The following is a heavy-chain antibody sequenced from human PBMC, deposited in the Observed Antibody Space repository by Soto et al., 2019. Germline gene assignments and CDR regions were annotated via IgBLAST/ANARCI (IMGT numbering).Heavy chain of an antibody. CDR1: GGSFSGYY. CDR2: INHSGST. CDR3: ARVGVTQWSYYFDY. V-gene: IGHV4-34*01. D-gene: IGHD2-21*02. J-gene: IGHJ4*02. Sequence: SETLSLTCAVYGGSFSGYYWSWIRQPPGKGLEWIGEINHSGSTNYNPSLKSRVTISVDTSKNQFSLKLSSVTAADTAVYYCARVGVTQWSYYFDYWGQGTLVTVSS.